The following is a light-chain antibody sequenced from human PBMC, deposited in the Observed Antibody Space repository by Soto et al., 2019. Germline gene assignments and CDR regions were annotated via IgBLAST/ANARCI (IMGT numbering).Light chain of an antibody. Sequence: QSVLTQPASVSGAPRQSITISCTGTSSDVDGYNYISWYQQHPGKAPKLMIYDVSNRPPGVSNRFSGSKSGNTASLTISGLQAEDEADYYCSSYTSSSTLYVFGTGTKVTVL. CDR3: SSYTSSSTLYV. V-gene: IGLV2-14*01. CDR2: DVS. CDR1: SSDVDGYNY. J-gene: IGLJ1*01.